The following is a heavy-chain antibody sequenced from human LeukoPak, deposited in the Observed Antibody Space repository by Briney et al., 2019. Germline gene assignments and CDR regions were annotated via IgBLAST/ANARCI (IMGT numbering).Heavy chain of an antibody. V-gene: IGHV4-59*02. J-gene: IGHJ4*02. CDR1: GASVSNYY. CDR3: ARGPLDSGYTYFDY. D-gene: IGHD5-12*01. CDR2: FSYSGST. Sequence: SETLSLTCTVSGASVSNYYWSWIRQPPGKGLEWIGYFSYSGSTNYNPSLKSRVTISVDTSKNQFPLKLSSVTAADTAVYYCARGPLDSGYTYFDYWGQGTLVSVAS.